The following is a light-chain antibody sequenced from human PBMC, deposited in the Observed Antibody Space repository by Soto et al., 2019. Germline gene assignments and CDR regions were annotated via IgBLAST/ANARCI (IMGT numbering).Light chain of an antibody. CDR1: SRDVGSYDY. CDR3: TSYRNGHSLDI. V-gene: IGLV2-14*01. J-gene: IGLJ1*01. CDR2: EVS. Sequence: QSVLTQPASVSGSPGQSITISCTGTSRDVGSYDYVSWYQQFPGKAPKLILYEVSNRPSGVSLRFSGSKSGNTASLTISGLQPDDEAEYYCTSYRNGHSLDILGTGTKVTVL.